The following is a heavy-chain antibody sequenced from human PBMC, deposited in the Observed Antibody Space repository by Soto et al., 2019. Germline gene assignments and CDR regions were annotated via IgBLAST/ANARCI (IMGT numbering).Heavy chain of an antibody. V-gene: IGHV2-5*02. D-gene: IGHD1-26*01. J-gene: IGHJ4*02. Sequence: QITLKESGPTLVKPTQTLTLTCTFSGFSLTTDRVGVGWIRQPPGEALEWLAVIYWDDSKTYRPSLESRLTITTDTSKIQVALTMTTMDSLDTATYYCAHAYGGRSLYWGQGTLVTVSS. CDR3: AHAYGGRSLY. CDR2: IYWDDSK. CDR1: GFSLTTDRVG.